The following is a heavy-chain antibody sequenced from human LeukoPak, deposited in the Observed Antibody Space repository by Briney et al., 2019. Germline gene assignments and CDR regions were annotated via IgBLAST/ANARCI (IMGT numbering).Heavy chain of an antibody. J-gene: IGHJ4*02. Sequence: GGSLRLSCAASGMTLSTYWMSWVRQAPGKGLEWVANIKQDGSEKDYVDSVKGRFTISRDNAKNSLSLQLNSLRAEDTAIYYCVRDRYCSSGACYSDYWGQGTLVTVSS. CDR1: GMTLSTYW. D-gene: IGHD2-15*01. V-gene: IGHV3-7*01. CDR3: VRDRYCSSGACYSDY. CDR2: IKQDGSEK.